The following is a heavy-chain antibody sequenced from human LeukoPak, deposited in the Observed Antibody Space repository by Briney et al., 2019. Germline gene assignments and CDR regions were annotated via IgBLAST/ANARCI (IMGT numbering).Heavy chain of an antibody. CDR3: ARLDYGDYEAFDI. V-gene: IGHV4-31*03. J-gene: IGHJ3*02. CDR1: GGSISSADYH. D-gene: IGHD4-17*01. CDR2: ISYSGST. Sequence: SQTLSLTCTVSGGSISSADYHWNWLRQHPGQGLEWIGYISYSGSTYYNPSVRSRVPTSVDTSKSQFTLKLSSMTAADTAVYYCARLDYGDYEAFDIWGQGTMVTVSS.